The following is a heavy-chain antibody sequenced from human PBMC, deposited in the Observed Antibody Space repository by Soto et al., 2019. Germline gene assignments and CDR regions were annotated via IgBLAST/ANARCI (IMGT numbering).Heavy chain of an antibody. CDR2: IIPIFGTA. J-gene: IGHJ6*02. CDR3: ARDYDFWSGYGPNAMDV. CDR1: GGTFSSYA. D-gene: IGHD3-3*01. Sequence: SVKVSCKASGGTFSSYAISWVRQAPGQGLEWMGGIIPIFGTANYAQKFQGRVTITADESTSTAYMELSSLRSEDTAVYYCARDYDFWSGYGPNAMDVWGQGTTVTVSS. V-gene: IGHV1-69*13.